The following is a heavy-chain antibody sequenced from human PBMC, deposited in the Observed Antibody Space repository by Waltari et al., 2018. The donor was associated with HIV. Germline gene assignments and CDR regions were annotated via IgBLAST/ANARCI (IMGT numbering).Heavy chain of an antibody. D-gene: IGHD2-2*03. CDR1: GGSISSGGYS. CDR3: ARGSSGYCSSTSCPPWFDP. CDR2: IYHSGST. J-gene: IGHJ5*02. V-gene: IGHV4-30-2*01. Sequence: QLQLQESGSGLVKPSQTLSITCAVSGGSISSGGYSWSWLRQPPGKGLEWIGYIYHSGSTYYNPSLKSRVTISVDRSKNQFSLKLSSVTAADTAVYYCARGSSGYCSSTSCPPWFDPWGQGTLVTVSS.